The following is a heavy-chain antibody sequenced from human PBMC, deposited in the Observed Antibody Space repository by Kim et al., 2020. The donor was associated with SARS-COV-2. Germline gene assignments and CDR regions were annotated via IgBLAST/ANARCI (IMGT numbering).Heavy chain of an antibody. J-gene: IGHJ4*02. V-gene: IGHV1-69*04. Sequence: KFQGRVTITADKSTSTAYMELSSLRSEDTAVYYCARAERRDGYRGPFDYWGQGTLVTVSS. D-gene: IGHD5-12*01. CDR3: ARAERRDGYRGPFDY.